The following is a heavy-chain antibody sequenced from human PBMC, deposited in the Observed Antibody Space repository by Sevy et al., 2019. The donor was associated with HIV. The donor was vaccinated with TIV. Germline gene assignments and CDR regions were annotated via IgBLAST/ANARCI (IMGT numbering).Heavy chain of an antibody. V-gene: IGHV1-69*06. D-gene: IGHD3-10*01. Sequence: ASVKVSCKASGGTFSSYAISWVRQAPGQGLEWMGGIIPIFGTANYAQKFQGRVTITADKSKGTAYMELSSLRSEDTAVYYCASIGAYIGSGAFDIWGQGTMVTVSS. CDR3: ASIGAYIGSGAFDI. J-gene: IGHJ3*02. CDR2: IIPIFGTA. CDR1: GGTFSSYA.